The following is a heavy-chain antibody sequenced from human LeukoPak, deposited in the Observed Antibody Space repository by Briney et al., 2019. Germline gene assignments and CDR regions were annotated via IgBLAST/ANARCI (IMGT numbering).Heavy chain of an antibody. CDR2: IYSSGST. CDR3: AAHYGDSGNWFDP. D-gene: IGHD4-17*01. V-gene: IGHV4-61*02. J-gene: IGHJ5*02. Sequence: SETLSLTCTVSGGSISSGSYYWSWIRQPAGKGLEWIGRIYSSGSTSYNPSLKSRVTISMHTSKNQFSLNLSSVTAADTAVYYCAAHYGDSGNWFDPWGQGTLVTVSS. CDR1: GGSISSGSYY.